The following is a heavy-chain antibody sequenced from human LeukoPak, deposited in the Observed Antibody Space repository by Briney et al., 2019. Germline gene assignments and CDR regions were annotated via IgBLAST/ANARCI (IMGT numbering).Heavy chain of an antibody. V-gene: IGHV1-8*01. CDR2: MNPNSGNT. Sequence: RGASVKVSCKASGYTFTSYDINWVRQATGQGLEWMGWMNPNSGNTGYAQKFQGRVTMTRNTSISTAYMELRSLRSDDTAVYYCARAPRYSSSWYYVDYWGQGTLVTVSS. J-gene: IGHJ4*02. CDR3: ARAPRYSSSWYYVDY. CDR1: GYTFTSYD. D-gene: IGHD6-13*01.